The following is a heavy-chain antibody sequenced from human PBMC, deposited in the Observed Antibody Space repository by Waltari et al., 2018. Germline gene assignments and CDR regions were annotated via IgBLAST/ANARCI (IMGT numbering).Heavy chain of an antibody. Sequence: QPQLQESGPGLVKPSETLSLTCTVSGASISSSAYSWGWIRQPPGKGLEWIGNIYYTGGTYYTPSLNGRVTISVDTSKNQVSLRLNSVTAADTAVYYCGSSPSQGTEWRSPIDYWGQGALVTVSS. CDR3: GSSPSQGTEWRSPIDY. CDR1: GASISSSAYS. D-gene: IGHD3-3*01. J-gene: IGHJ4*01. V-gene: IGHV4-39*01. CDR2: IYYTGGT.